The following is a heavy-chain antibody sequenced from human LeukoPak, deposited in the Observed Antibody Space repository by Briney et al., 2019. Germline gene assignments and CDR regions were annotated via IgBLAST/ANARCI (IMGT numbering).Heavy chain of an antibody. J-gene: IGHJ4*02. Sequence: GGSLRLSCAASGFTFSSYSMNWVRQAPGKGLEWVSYISSSSSTIYYADSVKGRFTISRDNAKNSLYLQMNSLRAEDTAVYYCARGSVGVSSSSTLDDYWGQGTLVTVSS. V-gene: IGHV3-48*01. CDR2: ISSSSSTI. D-gene: IGHD6-6*01. CDR1: GFTFSSYS. CDR3: ARGSVGVSSSSTLDDY.